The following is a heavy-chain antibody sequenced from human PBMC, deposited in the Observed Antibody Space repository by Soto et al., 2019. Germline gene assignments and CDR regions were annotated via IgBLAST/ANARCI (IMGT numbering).Heavy chain of an antibody. V-gene: IGHV5-51*01. CDR3: ARQGSNGAYYYYGMDV. CDR2: IYPGDSDT. D-gene: IGHD2-8*01. Sequence: GESLKISCKGSGYRFSSYWIAWVRQMPGKGLEWMGIIYPGDSDTRYSPSFQGQVTMSVDKSNSTAYLHWSSLKASDTAMYYCARQGSNGAYYYYGMDVWGQGTTVTGSS. J-gene: IGHJ6*02. CDR1: GYRFSSYW.